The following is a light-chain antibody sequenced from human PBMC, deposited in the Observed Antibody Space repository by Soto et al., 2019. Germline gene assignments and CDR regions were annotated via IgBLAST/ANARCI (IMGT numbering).Light chain of an antibody. J-gene: IGKJ1*01. CDR2: GAS. CDR1: QGISSY. CDR3: QHLNKFPRT. V-gene: IGKV1-9*01. Sequence: DIQLTQSPSFLSASVGDGVSITFRASQGISSYLAWYRQRPGKAPKLLMYGASTLLSGVQSRFSGSASGTTFTLTINNLQHEDFATYYCQHLNKFPRTFGQGNNVE.